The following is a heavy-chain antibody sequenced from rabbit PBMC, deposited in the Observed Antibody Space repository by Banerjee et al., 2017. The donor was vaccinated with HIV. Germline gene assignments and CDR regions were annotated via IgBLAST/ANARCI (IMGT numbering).Heavy chain of an antibody. J-gene: IGHJ6*01. V-gene: IGHV1S40*01. CDR1: GFSFKHKYV. D-gene: IGHD4-1*01. CDR3: ARDLAGVIGWHFGL. Sequence: QTMEETGGDLVKPGVSLTLTCTDSGFSFKHKYVMCWIRPAPGKGLSLIACINTSSANTVYASLAKGRFTISNTSSTTVTLPMTILTAADTPTYFCARDLAGVIGWHFGLWCPGTLVTVS. CDR2: INTSSANT.